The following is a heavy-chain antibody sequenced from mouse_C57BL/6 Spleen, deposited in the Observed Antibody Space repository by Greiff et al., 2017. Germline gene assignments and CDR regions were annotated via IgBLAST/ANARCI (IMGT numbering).Heavy chain of an antibody. CDR2: ISGGGGNT. V-gene: IGHV5-9*01. J-gene: IGHJ4*01. CDR3: ARRIYDGYYAMDY. Sequence: EVKLMESGGGLVKPGGSLTLSCAASGFTFSSYTMSWVRQTPEKRLEWVATISGGGGNTYYPDSVKGRFTISRDNAKNTLYLQMSSLRSEDTALYYCARRIYDGYYAMDYWGQGTSVTVSS. D-gene: IGHD2-3*01. CDR1: GFTFSSYT.